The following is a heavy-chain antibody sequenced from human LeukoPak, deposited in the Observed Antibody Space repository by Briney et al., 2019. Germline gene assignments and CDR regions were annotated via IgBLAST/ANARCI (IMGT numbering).Heavy chain of an antibody. CDR1: GYTFTSYY. J-gene: IGHJ4*02. CDR2: INPSGGST. CDR3: ARGLYCSSTSCYGVGSDY. D-gene: IGHD2-2*01. V-gene: IGHV1-46*01. Sequence: ASVKVSCKASGYTFTSYYMHWVRQAPGQGLEWMGIINPSGGSTSYAQKFQGRVTMTRDMSTSTVYMGLSSLRSEDTAVYYCARGLYCSSTSCYGVGSDYWGQGTLVTVSS.